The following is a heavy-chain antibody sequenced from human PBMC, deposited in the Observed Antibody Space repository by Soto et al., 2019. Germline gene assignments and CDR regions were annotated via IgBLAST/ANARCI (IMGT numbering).Heavy chain of an antibody. CDR2: ISSSSSTI. D-gene: IGHD6-13*01. CDR1: GFTFSSYS. V-gene: IGHV3-48*02. CDR3: ARDPRGLYSSSWSNYYYYYGMDV. J-gene: IGHJ6*02. Sequence: GGSLRLSCAASGFTFSSYSMNWVRRAPGKGLGWVSYISSSSSTIYYADSVKGRFTISRDNAKNSLYLQMNSLRDEDTAVYYCARDPRGLYSSSWSNYYYYYGMDVWGQGTTVTVSS.